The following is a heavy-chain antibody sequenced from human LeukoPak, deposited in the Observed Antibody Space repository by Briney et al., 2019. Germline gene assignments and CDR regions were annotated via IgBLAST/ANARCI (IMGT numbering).Heavy chain of an antibody. D-gene: IGHD5-24*01. V-gene: IGHV1-69*01. J-gene: IGHJ4*02. CDR3: ARDQDGYNWAPDY. CDR1: GGTFSSYA. CDR2: IIPIFGTA. Sequence: SVKVSCKASGGTFSSYAISWVRQAPGQGLDWMGGIIPIFGTANYAQKFQGRVTITADESTSTAYMELSSLRSKDTAVYYCARDQDGYNWAPDYWGQGTLATVSS.